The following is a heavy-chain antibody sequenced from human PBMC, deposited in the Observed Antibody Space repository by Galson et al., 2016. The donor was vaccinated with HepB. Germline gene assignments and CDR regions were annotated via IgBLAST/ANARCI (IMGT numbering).Heavy chain of an antibody. D-gene: IGHD6-19*01. Sequence: SLRLSCATSGFTFSGYSMQWVRHVPGRGLEWVSIITKDGNGKYYADSVQGRFTISRDNSKDTLYLYMSGLRPEDTAVYYCARGDYSSVEPGYWGQGALVTVSS. CDR2: ITKDGNGK. J-gene: IGHJ4*02. V-gene: IGHV3-30-3*01. CDR1: GFTFSGYS. CDR3: ARGDYSSVEPGY.